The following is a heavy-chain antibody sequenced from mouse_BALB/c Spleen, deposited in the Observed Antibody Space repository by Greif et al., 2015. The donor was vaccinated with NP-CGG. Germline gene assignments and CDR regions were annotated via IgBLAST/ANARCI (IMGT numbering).Heavy chain of an antibody. Sequence: VQLQQSGAELVKPGASVKLSCTASGFNIKDTYMHWVKQRPEQGLEWIGRIDPANGNTKYDPKFQGKATITADTSSNTAYLQLSSLTSEDTAVYYWARWLRPDFDYWGQGTTLTVSS. D-gene: IGHD2-2*01. J-gene: IGHJ2*01. CDR1: GFNIKDTY. CDR3: ARWLRPDFDY. CDR2: IDPANGNT. V-gene: IGHV14-3*02.